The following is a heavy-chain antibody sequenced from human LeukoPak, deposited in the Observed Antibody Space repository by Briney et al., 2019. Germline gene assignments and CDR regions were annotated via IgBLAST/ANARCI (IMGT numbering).Heavy chain of an antibody. CDR2: IYSGGST. D-gene: IGHD3-22*01. Sequence: PGGSLRLSCAASGFTVSSNYMSWVRQAPGKGLEWVSVIYSGGSTYYADSVKGRFTISRDNSKNTLYLQMNSLRAEDTAVYYCARDYYDSSGYHDPFGYWGQGTLVTVSS. CDR1: GFTVSSNY. V-gene: IGHV3-66*01. J-gene: IGHJ4*02. CDR3: ARDYYDSSGYHDPFGY.